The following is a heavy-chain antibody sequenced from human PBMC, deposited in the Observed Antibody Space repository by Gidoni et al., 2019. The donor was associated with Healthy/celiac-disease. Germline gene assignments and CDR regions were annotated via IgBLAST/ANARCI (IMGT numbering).Heavy chain of an antibody. CDR3: TTEVGYYDSSGYTPEYFQH. J-gene: IGHJ1*01. D-gene: IGHD3-22*01. CDR2: IKSKTDGGTT. V-gene: IGHV3-15*07. CDR1: SNAW. Sequence: SNAWMNWVRQAPGKGLEWVGRIKSKTDGGTTDYAAPVKGRFTISRDDSKNTLYLQMNSLKTEDTAVYYCTTEVGYYDSSGYTPEYFQHWGQGTLVTVSS.